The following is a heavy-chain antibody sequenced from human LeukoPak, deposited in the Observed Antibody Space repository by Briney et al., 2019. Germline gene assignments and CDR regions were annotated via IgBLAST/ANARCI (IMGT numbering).Heavy chain of an antibody. CDR2: ISYSGTT. D-gene: IGHD4-23*01. CDR3: ARRDYGGNLPYAFDI. Sequence: PSETLSLTCTVSGGSISSYYWSWIRQPPGKGLEWIGYISYSGTTRNNPSLKSRLTMSVDKSKNQFSLRLRSVTAADTAVYYCARRDYGGNLPYAFDIWGLGTLVTVSS. J-gene: IGHJ3*02. CDR1: GGSISSYY. V-gene: IGHV4-59*08.